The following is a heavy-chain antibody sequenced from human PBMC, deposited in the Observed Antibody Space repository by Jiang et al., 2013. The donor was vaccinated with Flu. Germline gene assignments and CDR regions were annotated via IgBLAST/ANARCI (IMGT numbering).Heavy chain of an antibody. J-gene: IGHJ2*01. CDR3: ARLPGDIVVVTARNWYFDL. D-gene: IGHD2-21*02. Sequence: GAEVKKPGESLKISCKGSGYSFTSYWIGWVRQMPGKGLGWMGIIYPGDSDTRYSPSFQGQVTISADKSISTAYLQWSSLEASDTAMYYCARLPGDIVVVTARNWYFDLCGRGTQVTVLL. V-gene: IGHV5-51*01. CDR2: IYPGDSDT. CDR1: GYSFTSYW.